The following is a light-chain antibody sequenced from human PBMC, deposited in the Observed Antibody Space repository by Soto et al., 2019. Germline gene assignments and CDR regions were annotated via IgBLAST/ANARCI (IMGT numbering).Light chain of an antibody. Sequence: DIQMTQSPSSVSASVGDRVTITCRASQGLGVWLGWYQQKPGKAPQLLIFGASGLQTGVPARFSGSGSGTDFTLTISSLQPEDFATYYCQHYNSFSRTFGQGTKVEV. J-gene: IGKJ1*01. CDR3: QHYNSFSRT. CDR1: QGLGVW. CDR2: GAS. V-gene: IGKV1-12*01.